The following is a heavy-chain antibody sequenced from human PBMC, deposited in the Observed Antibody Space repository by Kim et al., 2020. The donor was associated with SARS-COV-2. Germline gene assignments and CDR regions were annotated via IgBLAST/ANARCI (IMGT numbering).Heavy chain of an antibody. CDR2: TRNKANSYTT. V-gene: IGHV3-72*01. J-gene: IGHJ4*01. CDR3: AGRCGSSTCSFDY. CDR1: GFTFSDYY. Sequence: GGSLRLSCAASGFTFSDYYMDWVRQAPGKGLEWVCRTRNKANSYTTEYSASVKVRFTISRDDSKNSLYLHMNSLKDEDTAVCACAGRCGSSTCSFDYWG. D-gene: IGHD2-2*01.